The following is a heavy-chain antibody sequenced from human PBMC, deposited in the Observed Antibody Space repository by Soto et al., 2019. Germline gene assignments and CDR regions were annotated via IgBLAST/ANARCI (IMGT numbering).Heavy chain of an antibody. CDR1: GXTXTSYG. CDR2: ISAYNGNT. V-gene: IGHV1-18*01. CDR3: ARVIAVAGYNWFDP. J-gene: IGHJ5*02. D-gene: IGHD6-19*01. Sequence: VKVSCKASGXTXTSYGISWVRQAPGQGLEWMGWISAYNGNTNYAQKLQGRVTMTTDTSTSTAYMELRSLRSDDTAVYYCARVIAVAGYNWFDPWGQGTLVTVSS.